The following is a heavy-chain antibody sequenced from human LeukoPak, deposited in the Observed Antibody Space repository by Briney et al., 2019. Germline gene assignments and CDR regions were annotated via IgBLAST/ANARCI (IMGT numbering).Heavy chain of an antibody. CDR1: GYTFTGYY. V-gene: IGHV1-2*02. CDR2: INPNSGGT. J-gene: IGHJ4*02. Sequence: ASVKVSCKASGYTFTGYYMHWVRQAPGQGLEWMGWINPNSGGTNYAQKFQGRVTMTRDTSISTAYMELSRLRSDDTAVYYCARGIAVAGTWYYFDYWGQGTLVTVSS. CDR3: ARGIAVAGTWYYFDY. D-gene: IGHD6-19*01.